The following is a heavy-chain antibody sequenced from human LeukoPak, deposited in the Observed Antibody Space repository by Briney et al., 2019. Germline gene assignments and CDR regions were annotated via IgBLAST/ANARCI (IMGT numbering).Heavy chain of an antibody. CDR3: ARGGQWLRYFDY. CDR2: MNPNSGNT. D-gene: IGHD6-19*01. CDR1: GYTFTSYD. Sequence: ASVKVSCKASGYTFTSYDINWVRQATGQGLEWMGWMNPNSGNTGYAQKFQGSVTMTRNTSISTAYMELSSLRSEDTAVYYCARGGQWLRYFDYWGQGTLATVSS. V-gene: IGHV1-8*01. J-gene: IGHJ4*02.